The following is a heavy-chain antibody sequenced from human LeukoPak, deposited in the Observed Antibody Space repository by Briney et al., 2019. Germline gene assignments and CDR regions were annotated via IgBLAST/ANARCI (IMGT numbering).Heavy chain of an antibody. Sequence: PSETLSLTCIVSGGSINSYYWSWIRQPPGKGLEWIAYIDDSGNTNYNPSLKSRVTILVDTSRNQFSLKVNYVTAADTAVYYCARHLAARLGGARFSDFWGQGNLVTVSS. CDR3: ARHLAARLGGARFSDF. V-gene: IGHV4-59*08. D-gene: IGHD2-21*01. CDR1: GGSINSYY. CDR2: IDDSGNT. J-gene: IGHJ4*02.